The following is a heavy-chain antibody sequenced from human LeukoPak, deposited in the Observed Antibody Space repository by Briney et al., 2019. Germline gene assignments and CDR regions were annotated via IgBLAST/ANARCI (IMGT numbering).Heavy chain of an antibody. V-gene: IGHV1-69*13. J-gene: IGHJ4*02. D-gene: IGHD5-18*01. CDR1: GGTFSSYA. CDR2: IIPIFGTA. Sequence: SVKVSCKASGGTFSSYAISWVRQAPGQGLEWMGGIIPIFGTANYAQKFQGRATITADESTSTAYMELSSLRSEDTAVYYCARDLINGDTAMVLDYWGQGTLVTVSS. CDR3: ARDLINGDTAMVLDY.